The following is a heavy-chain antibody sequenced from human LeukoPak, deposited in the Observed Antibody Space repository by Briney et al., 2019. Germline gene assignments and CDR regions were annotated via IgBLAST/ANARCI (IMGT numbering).Heavy chain of an antibody. CDR3: ARGIMVRGVIEYNWFDP. V-gene: IGHV4-31*03. CDR2: IYYSGST. Sequence: SETLSLTCTVSGGSISSGGYYWSWIRQHPGKGLEWIAYIYYSGSTYYNPSLKSRVTISVDTSKNQFSLKLSSVTAADTAVYYCARGIMVRGVIEYNWFDPWGQGTLVTVSS. CDR1: GGSISSGGYY. J-gene: IGHJ5*02. D-gene: IGHD3-10*01.